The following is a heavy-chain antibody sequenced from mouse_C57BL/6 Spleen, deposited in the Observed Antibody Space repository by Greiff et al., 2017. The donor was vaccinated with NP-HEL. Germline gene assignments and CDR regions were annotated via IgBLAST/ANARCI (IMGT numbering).Heavy chain of an antibody. D-gene: IGHD1-1*01. V-gene: IGHV1-69*01. Sequence: QVQLQQPGAELVMPGASVKLSCKASGYTFTSYWMHWVKQRPGQGLEWIGEIDPSDSYTNYNQKFKGKATLTVDKSSSTAYMQLSSLTSEDSAVYYCARYSYDGSSPFDYWGQGTTLTVSS. CDR1: GYTFTSYW. J-gene: IGHJ2*01. CDR3: ARYSYDGSSPFDY. CDR2: IDPSDSYT.